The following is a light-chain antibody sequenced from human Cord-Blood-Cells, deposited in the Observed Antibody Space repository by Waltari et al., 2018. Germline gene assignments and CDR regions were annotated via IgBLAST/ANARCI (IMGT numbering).Light chain of an antibody. CDR3: QQYNNWPPMYS. CDR1: QSVSSN. V-gene: IGKV3-15*01. Sequence: EIVITQSPATLSVSPGERATLSCRASQSVSSNLAWYQQKPGQAPRRLIYGASTRATGIPARFSGSGSGTEFTLTISSLQSEDFAVYYCQQYNNWPPMYSFGQGTKLEIK. J-gene: IGKJ2*03. CDR2: GAS.